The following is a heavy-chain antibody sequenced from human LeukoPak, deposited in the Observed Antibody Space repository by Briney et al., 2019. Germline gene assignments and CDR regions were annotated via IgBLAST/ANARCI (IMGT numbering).Heavy chain of an antibody. V-gene: IGHV4-39*07. J-gene: IGHJ4*02. CDR1: GGPISSSSYY. CDR2: IYYSGST. CDR3: ARGKGYSYGYRFDY. D-gene: IGHD5-18*01. Sequence: SETLSLTCTVSGGPISSSSYYWGWIRQPPGKGLEWIGSIYYSGSTYYNPSLKSRVTISVDTSKNQFSLKLSSVTAADTAVYYCARGKGYSYGYRFDYWGQGTLVTVSS.